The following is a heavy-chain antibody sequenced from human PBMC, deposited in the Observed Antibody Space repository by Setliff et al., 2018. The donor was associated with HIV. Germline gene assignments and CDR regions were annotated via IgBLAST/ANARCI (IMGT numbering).Heavy chain of an antibody. CDR2: IYYSGST. CDR3: ARHDGMKAARRYNNDYMDV. V-gene: IGHV4-59*01. CDR1: GGSISRYY. J-gene: IGHJ6*03. Sequence: SETLSLTCTVSGGSISRYYWSWIRQPPGKGLEWIGYIYYSGSTNYNPSLKSRVTISVDTSKNQFSLKLTSVTAADTAVYYCARHDGMKAARRYNNDYMDVWGKGTTVTVSS. D-gene: IGHD6-6*01.